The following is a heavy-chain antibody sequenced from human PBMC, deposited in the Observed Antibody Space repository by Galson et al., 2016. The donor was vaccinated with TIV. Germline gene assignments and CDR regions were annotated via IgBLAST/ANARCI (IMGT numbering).Heavy chain of an antibody. D-gene: IGHD2-8*02. J-gene: IGHJ4*02. CDR2: IGHDGNWK. CDR1: GFNFGFYG. V-gene: IGHV3-33*01. CDR3: ARDFRTGKYCDY. Sequence: SLRLSCAASGFNFGFYGMHWVRQAPGKGLEWVAIIGHDGNWKGYADSVKGRFTVSRDNSKNMLFLEMSSPRVEDTAVYCCARDFRTGKYCDYWGQGTLVTVSA.